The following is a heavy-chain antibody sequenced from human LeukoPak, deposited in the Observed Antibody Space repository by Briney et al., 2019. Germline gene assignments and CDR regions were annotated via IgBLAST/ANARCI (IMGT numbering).Heavy chain of an antibody. Sequence: ASVKVSCKASGYTFPSYGISWVRQAPGQRLEWMGWISAFTDNRNYAQKVQDRVTMTTDTSTSTAYMELRSLRSDDTAVYYCAVGIWFGESVFDYWGQGTLVTVSS. V-gene: IGHV1-18*01. CDR3: AVGIWFGESVFDY. D-gene: IGHD3-10*01. CDR2: ISAFTDNR. CDR1: GYTFPSYG. J-gene: IGHJ4*02.